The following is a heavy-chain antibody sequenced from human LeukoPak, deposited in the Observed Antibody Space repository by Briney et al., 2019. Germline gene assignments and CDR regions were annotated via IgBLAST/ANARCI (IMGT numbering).Heavy chain of an antibody. J-gene: IGHJ4*02. Sequence: AASVKVSCKTSGYTFTGSYLHWVRQVPGQGLEWMGWTNPSTGGTKSAQQFEGRVTMTRDTSNTTGYLELRSLRLDDTATYYCAGGGAFCSITTCHEFDHWGQGTLVIVSS. D-gene: IGHD2-2*01. CDR3: AGGGAFCSITTCHEFDH. V-gene: IGHV1-2*02. CDR2: TNPSTGGT. CDR1: GYTFTGSY.